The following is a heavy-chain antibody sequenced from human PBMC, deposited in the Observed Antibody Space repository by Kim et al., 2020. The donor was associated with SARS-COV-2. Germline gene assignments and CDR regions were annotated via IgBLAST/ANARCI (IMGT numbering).Heavy chain of an antibody. CDR2: GNP. CDR3: ARDRAPDY. J-gene: IGHJ4*02. V-gene: IGHV7-4-1*02. Sequence: GNPTYAQGFTGRFVFSLDTSVSTAYLQISSLKAEDTAVYYCARDRAPDYWGQGTLVTVSS.